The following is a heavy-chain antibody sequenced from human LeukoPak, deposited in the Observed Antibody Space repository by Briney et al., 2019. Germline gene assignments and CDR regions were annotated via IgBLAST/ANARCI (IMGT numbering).Heavy chain of an antibody. CDR1: GGSISSNNYY. D-gene: IGHD3-10*01. J-gene: IGHJ4*02. CDR3: ARGPKRYYGSGSSSVFDY. V-gene: IGHV4-39*01. CDR2: IYYSGTT. Sequence: NPSETLSLTCTVSGGSISSNNYYWGWIRQPPGKGLEWLGTIYYSGTTYYSPTLLSRGTLSVDMSKNQFSLKLYSVTAADTAVYYCARGPKRYYGSGSSSVFDYWGQGTLVTVSS.